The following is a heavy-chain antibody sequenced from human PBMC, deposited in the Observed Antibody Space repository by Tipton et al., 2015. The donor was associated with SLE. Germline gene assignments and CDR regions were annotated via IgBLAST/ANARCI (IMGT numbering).Heavy chain of an antibody. V-gene: IGHV3-48*01. J-gene: IGHJ4*02. CDR2: INGGGDTI. D-gene: IGHD5-24*01. CDR3: ARRDGYNSFDY. Sequence: SLRLSCAASGFTFSSCSMNWVRQAPGKGLEWISYINGGGDTIHYADSVKGRFTISRDNAKNSLYLQMNSLRAEDTAVYYCARRDGYNSFDYWGQGTLVTVSS. CDR1: GFTFSSCS.